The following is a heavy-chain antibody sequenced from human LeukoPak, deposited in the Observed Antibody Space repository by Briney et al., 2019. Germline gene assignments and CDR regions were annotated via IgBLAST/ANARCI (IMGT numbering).Heavy chain of an antibody. CDR3: AKQFVDI. V-gene: IGHV3-23*01. D-gene: IGHD5-24*01. J-gene: IGHJ5*02. CDR1: GFTFSNYA. CDR2: ISGSGDDP. Sequence: PGGSLRLSCAASGFTFSNYAMNWVRQAPGKGLEWVSSISGSGDDPSYADSVKGRFTISRDNSRNTLYLQTNSLGAEDTAVYYCAKQFVDIWGQGTLVTVSS.